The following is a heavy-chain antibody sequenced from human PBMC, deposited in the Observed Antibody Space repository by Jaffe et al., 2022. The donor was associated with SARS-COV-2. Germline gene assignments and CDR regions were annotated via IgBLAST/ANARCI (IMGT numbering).Heavy chain of an antibody. V-gene: IGHV3-11*01. Sequence: QVRLVESGGGSVKPGGSLRLSCAASGFSFSDYYMTWIRQTPGKGLEWVSHISSSGTGIYYADSVRGRFIIARDNAKNSLDLHMNNLRPEDTAVYYCARLHGSTIFYWDHAFDSWGQGTLVTVSS. J-gene: IGHJ4*02. CDR3: ARLHGSTIFYWDHAFDS. D-gene: IGHD3-9*01. CDR1: GFSFSDYY. CDR2: ISSSGTGI.